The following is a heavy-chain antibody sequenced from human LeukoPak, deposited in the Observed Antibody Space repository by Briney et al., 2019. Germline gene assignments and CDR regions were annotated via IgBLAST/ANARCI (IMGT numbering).Heavy chain of an antibody. Sequence: SETLSLTCTVSGGSISSYYWSWIRQPAGKGLEWIGRIYTSGSTNYNPSLKSRVTMSVDTSKNQFSLKLSSVTAAGTAVYYCARAHPDYSNCYFDYWGQGTLVTVSS. V-gene: IGHV4-4*07. CDR3: ARAHPDYSNCYFDY. CDR1: GGSISSYY. J-gene: IGHJ4*02. D-gene: IGHD4-11*01. CDR2: IYTSGST.